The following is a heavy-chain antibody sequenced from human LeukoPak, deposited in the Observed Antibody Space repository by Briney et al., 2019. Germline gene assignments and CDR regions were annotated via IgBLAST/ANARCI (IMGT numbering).Heavy chain of an antibody. D-gene: IGHD1-1*01. V-gene: IGHV3-7*03. Sequence: AGGSLRLSCAASGFTFSSYWMSWVRQAPGKGLEWVANIRQEETEKYFVDSVEGRFIISRDNAKNSLYLQMNSLRAEGTDVYYCARTHTTFFDYWGQGTLVTVSS. J-gene: IGHJ4*02. CDR2: IRQEETEK. CDR1: GFTFSSYW. CDR3: ARTHTTFFDY.